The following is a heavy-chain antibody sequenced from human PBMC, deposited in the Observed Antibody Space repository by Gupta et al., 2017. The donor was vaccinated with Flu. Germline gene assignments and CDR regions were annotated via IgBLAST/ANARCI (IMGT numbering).Heavy chain of an antibody. V-gene: IGHV3-33*01. CDR3: ARGTSVVTPSYYYMDV. CDR2: IWYDGSNK. Sequence: PGKGLEWVAVIWYDGSNKYYADSVKGRFTISRDNSKNTLYLQMNSLRAEDTAVYYCARGTSVVTPSYYYMDVWGKGTTVTVAS. D-gene: IGHD2-21*02. J-gene: IGHJ6*03.